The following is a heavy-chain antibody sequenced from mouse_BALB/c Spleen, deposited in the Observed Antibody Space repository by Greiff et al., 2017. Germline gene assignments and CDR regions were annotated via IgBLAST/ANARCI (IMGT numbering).Heavy chain of an antibody. J-gene: IGHJ4*01. Sequence: EVQGVESGGDLVKPGGSLKLSCAASGFTFSSYGMSWVRQTPDKRLEWVATISSGGSYTYYPDSVKGRFTISRDNAKNTLYLQMSSLKSEDTAMYYCARQGITGISYAMDYWGQGTSVTVSS. CDR3: ARQGITGISYAMDY. V-gene: IGHV5-6*01. CDR2: ISSGGSYT. CDR1: GFTFSSYG. D-gene: IGHD2-4*01.